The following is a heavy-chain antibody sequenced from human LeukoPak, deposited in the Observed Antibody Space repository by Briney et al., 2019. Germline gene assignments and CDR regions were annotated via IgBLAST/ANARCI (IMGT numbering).Heavy chain of an antibody. V-gene: IGHV3-30*04. CDR3: ARYDHGYHLDS. J-gene: IGHJ4*02. CDR2: ISYDGSNK. Sequence: GGSLRLSCAASGFTFSSYAMHWVRQAPGKGLEWVAVISYDGSNKYYADSVKGRFTISRDNSKNTLYLQMNSLRAEETAMYYCARYDHGYHLDSWGQGTLVTVSS. D-gene: IGHD5-18*01. CDR1: GFTFSSYA.